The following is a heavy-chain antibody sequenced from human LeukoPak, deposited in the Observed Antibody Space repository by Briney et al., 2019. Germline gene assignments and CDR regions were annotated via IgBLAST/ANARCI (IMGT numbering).Heavy chain of an antibody. J-gene: IGHJ6*02. Sequence: GGSLRLSCAASGFTFSSYAMSWVRQAPGKGLEWVSAISGSGGSTYYADPVKGRFTISRDNSKNTLYLQMNSLRAEDTAVYYCAKGALVREYYYYGMDVWGQGTTVTVSS. V-gene: IGHV3-23*01. D-gene: IGHD6-13*01. CDR3: AKGALVREYYYYGMDV. CDR2: ISGSGGST. CDR1: GFTFSSYA.